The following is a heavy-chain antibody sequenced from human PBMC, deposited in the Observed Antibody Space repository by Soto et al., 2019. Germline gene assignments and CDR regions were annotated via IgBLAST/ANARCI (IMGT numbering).Heavy chain of an antibody. CDR1: GFTFSSYA. CDR2: ISGSGGST. Sequence: GGSLRLSCAASGFTFSSYAMSRARQAPGKGLEWVSAISGSGGSTYYADSVKGRFTISRDNSKNALYLQMNSLRAEDTAVYYWAKGGVGQQLVHNWFDPWGQGTLVTVSS. CDR3: AKGGVGQQLVHNWFDP. D-gene: IGHD6-13*01. V-gene: IGHV3-23*01. J-gene: IGHJ5*02.